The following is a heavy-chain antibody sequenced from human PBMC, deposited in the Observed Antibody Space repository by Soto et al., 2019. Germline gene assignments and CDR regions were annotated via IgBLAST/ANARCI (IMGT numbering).Heavy chain of an antibody. CDR2: ISYDGSNK. V-gene: IGHV3-30*18. J-gene: IGHJ4*02. CDR3: AKDRGSRHCSSVSCYGQRLDY. CDR1: GFTFITYG. D-gene: IGHD2-2*01. Sequence: GVSLLVSCAASGFTFITYGIHWVRQAPGKGLEWVALISYDGSNKYYADSVKGRFTTSRDNSKNTLNLQMNSLRAEDTAVYYCAKDRGSRHCSSVSCYGQRLDYCGQRPLVTVSS.